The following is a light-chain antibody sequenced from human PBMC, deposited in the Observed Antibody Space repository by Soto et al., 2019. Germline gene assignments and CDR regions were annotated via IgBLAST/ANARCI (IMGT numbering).Light chain of an antibody. CDR1: QSIVTY. Sequence: DIQMTQSPSSLSASVGDRVTITCRASQSIVTYLNWYLQKPWKAPKLLIYAASNLQSGVPSRFSGSGSGTEFTLTISSLQPEDFATYFCQQSYSTPPWTFGQGTKVEIK. CDR3: QQSYSTPPWT. CDR2: AAS. V-gene: IGKV1-39*01. J-gene: IGKJ1*01.